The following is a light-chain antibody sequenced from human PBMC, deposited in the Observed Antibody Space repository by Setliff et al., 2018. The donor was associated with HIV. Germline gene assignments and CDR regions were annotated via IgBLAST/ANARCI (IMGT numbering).Light chain of an antibody. V-gene: IGLV2-14*01. CDR2: EVR. CDR3: SSYAITNTLP. Sequence: QSAPTQPASVSGSPGQSITISCTGTSRDVGGYNYVSWYQQHPGKAPKLIIYEVRNRPSGVSNRFPGSKSGNTASLTISGLQTEDEADYYCSSYAITNTLPFGTGTKVTVL. J-gene: IGLJ1*01. CDR1: SRDVGGYNY.